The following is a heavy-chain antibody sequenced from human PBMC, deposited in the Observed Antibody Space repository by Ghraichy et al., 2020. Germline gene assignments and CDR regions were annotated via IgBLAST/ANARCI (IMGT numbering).Heavy chain of an antibody. CDR1: GGSFSGYY. Sequence: SETLSLTCALYGGSFSGYYWSWIRQPPGKGLEWIGEINHSGSTNYNPSLKSRVTISVDTSKNQFSLKLSSVTAADTAVYYCARGGGDYYDILTGYSFTHFDYWGRGTLVTVSS. CDR2: INHSGST. D-gene: IGHD3-9*01. J-gene: IGHJ4*02. V-gene: IGHV4-34*01. CDR3: ARGGGDYYDILTGYSFTHFDY.